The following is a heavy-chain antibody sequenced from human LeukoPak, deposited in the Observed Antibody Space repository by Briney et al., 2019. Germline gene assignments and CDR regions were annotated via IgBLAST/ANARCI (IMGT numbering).Heavy chain of an antibody. CDR2: ISSSGSTI. J-gene: IGHJ5*02. CDR1: GFTFSDYY. D-gene: IGHD6-13*01. Sequence: PGGSLRLSCAASGFTFSDYYMSWIRQAPGKGLEWVSYISSSGSTIYYADSVKGRFTISRDNAKNSLYLQMNSLRAEDTAVYYCARSPYSSSWYNWFDPWGQGTLVTVSS. CDR3: ARSPYSSSWYNWFDP. V-gene: IGHV3-11*01.